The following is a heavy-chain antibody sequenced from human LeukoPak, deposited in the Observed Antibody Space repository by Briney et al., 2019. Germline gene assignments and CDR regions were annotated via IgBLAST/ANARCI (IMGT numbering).Heavy chain of an antibody. CDR3: ARSVWGSGSYSGSDY. J-gene: IGHJ4*02. CDR2: INHSGST. CDR1: GGSFSGYY. V-gene: IGHV4-34*01. D-gene: IGHD3-10*01. Sequence: PSETLSLTRAVYGGSFSGYYWSWIRQPPGKGREWIGEINHSGSTNYNPSLKSRVTISVDTSKNQFSLKLSSVTAADTAVYYCARSVWGSGSYSGSDYWGQGTLVTVSS.